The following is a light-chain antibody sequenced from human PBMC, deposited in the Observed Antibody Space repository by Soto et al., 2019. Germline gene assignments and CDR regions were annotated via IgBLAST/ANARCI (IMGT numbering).Light chain of an antibody. J-gene: IGLJ1*01. Sequence: QSALTQPASVSGSPGQSITISCTGTSSDVGGYNYVSWYQQHPGKPPKLMIYDVSNRPSGVSNRFSGSKSGNTASLTISGLQAEDEADYYCSSYTSSSPYVFGTGTKLTV. CDR3: SSYTSSSPYV. V-gene: IGLV2-14*01. CDR1: SSDVGGYNY. CDR2: DVS.